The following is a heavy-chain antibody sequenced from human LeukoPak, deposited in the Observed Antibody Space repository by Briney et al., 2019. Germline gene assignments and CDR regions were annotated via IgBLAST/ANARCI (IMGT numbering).Heavy chain of an antibody. J-gene: IGHJ5*02. D-gene: IGHD6-13*01. V-gene: IGHV4-4*09. Sequence: SETLSLTCTVSGGSISSYYWSWIRQPPGKGLEWTGYIYTSESTNYNPSLKGRVTISVATSKNQFSLKLSSVTAADTAVYYCARLGSSWYFWFDPWGQGTLVTVSS. CDR1: GGSISSYY. CDR2: IYTSEST. CDR3: ARLGSSWYFWFDP.